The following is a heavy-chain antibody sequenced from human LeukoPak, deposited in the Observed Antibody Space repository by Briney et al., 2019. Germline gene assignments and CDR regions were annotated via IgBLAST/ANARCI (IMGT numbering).Heavy chain of an antibody. CDR3: ARGASYGSGSYYRYSYYYYYMDV. D-gene: IGHD3-10*01. CDR1: GGSISSSSYY. V-gene: IGHV4-39*07. CDR2: IYYSGST. Sequence: SETLSLTCTVSGGSISSSSYYWGWIRQPPGKGLEWIGSIYYSGSTYYSPSLKSRVTISVDTSKNQFSLKLSSVTAADTAVYYCARGASYGSGSYYRYSYYYYYMDVWGKGTTVTVSS. J-gene: IGHJ6*03.